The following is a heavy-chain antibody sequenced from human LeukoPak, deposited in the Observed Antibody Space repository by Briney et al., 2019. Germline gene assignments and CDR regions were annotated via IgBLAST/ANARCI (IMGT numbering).Heavy chain of an antibody. CDR3: AREPRDLLAVAGYFDY. V-gene: IGHV4-4*07. CDR1: GGSISSYY. Sequence: SETLSLTCTVSGGSISSYYWSWIRQPAGKGLEWIGRIYTSGSTNYNPSLKSRVTMSVDTSKNQFSLKLSSVTAADTAVYYCAREPRDLLAVAGYFDYWGQGTLVTVSS. CDR2: IYTSGST. D-gene: IGHD6-19*01. J-gene: IGHJ4*02.